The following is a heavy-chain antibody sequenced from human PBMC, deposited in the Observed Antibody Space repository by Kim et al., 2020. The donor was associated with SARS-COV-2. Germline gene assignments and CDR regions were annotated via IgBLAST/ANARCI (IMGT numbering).Heavy chain of an antibody. Sequence: GGSLRLSCAASGFTFSTYEMNWVRQAPGKGLEWVSYISSSGSTTYYADSVKGRFTISRDNAKNSLYLQMNSLRAEDTAVYYCARYEIGYCSSTSCVSFDYWGQGTMVTVSS. CDR2: ISSSGSTT. CDR1: GFTFSTYE. J-gene: IGHJ4*03. V-gene: IGHV3-48*03. CDR3: ARYEIGYCSSTSCVSFDY. D-gene: IGHD2-2*01.